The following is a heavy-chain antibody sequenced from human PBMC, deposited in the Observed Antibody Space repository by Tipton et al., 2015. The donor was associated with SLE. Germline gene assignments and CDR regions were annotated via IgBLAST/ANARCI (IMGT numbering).Heavy chain of an antibody. Sequence: TLSLTCTVSGGSISSYYWSWIRQPAGKGPEWIGRIYTSGSTNYNPSLKSRVTISVDTSKNQFSLKLSSVTAADTAVYYCARRGGAAAGPLLGYFQHWGQGTLVTVSS. CDR2: IYTSGST. D-gene: IGHD6-13*01. CDR3: ARRGGAAAGPLLGYFQH. CDR1: GGSISSYY. J-gene: IGHJ1*01. V-gene: IGHV4-4*07.